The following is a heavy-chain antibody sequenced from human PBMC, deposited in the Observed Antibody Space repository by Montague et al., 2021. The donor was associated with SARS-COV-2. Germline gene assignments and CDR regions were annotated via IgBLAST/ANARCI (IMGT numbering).Heavy chain of an antibody. V-gene: IGHV4-59*01. D-gene: IGHD3-22*01. Sequence: SETLSLTCTVSGGFISSYYWSWIRQPPGKGLEWIGYIYYSGSTNYNPSLKSRVTISVDTSKNQFSLKLSSVTAADTAVYYCARETEDSSASPVVDYWGQGTLVTVSS. CDR1: GGFISSYY. CDR2: IYYSGST. J-gene: IGHJ4*02. CDR3: ARETEDSSASPVVDY.